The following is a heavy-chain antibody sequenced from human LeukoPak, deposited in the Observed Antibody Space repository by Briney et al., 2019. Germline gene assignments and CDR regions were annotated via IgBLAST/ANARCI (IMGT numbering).Heavy chain of an antibody. D-gene: IGHD1-26*01. J-gene: IGHJ6*02. CDR2: TYYRSKWYN. CDR3: ARGRGSLGVDSNYYYYGMDV. V-gene: IGHV6-1*01. Sequence: SQTLSLTCAISGDSVSSNSAAWNWIRQSPSRGLEWLGRTYYRSKWYNDYAVSVKSRITINPDTSKNQFSLQLNSVTPEDTAVYYCARGRGSLGVDSNYYYYGMDVWGQGTTVTVSS. CDR1: GDSVSSNSAA.